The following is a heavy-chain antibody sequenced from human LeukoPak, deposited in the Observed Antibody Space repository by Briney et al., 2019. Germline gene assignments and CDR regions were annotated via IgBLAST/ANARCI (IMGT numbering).Heavy chain of an antibody. CDR3: ANTARTYYYDSSGYH. D-gene: IGHD3-22*01. CDR1: GFTFSSYA. J-gene: IGHJ4*02. CDR2: ISGSGGST. Sequence: PGGSLRLSCAASGFTFSSYAMSWVRQAPGKGLEWVSAISGSGGSTYYADSVKGRFTITRDNSKNALYLQMNSLRAEDTAVYYCANTARTYYYDSSGYHWGQGTLVTVSS. V-gene: IGHV3-23*01.